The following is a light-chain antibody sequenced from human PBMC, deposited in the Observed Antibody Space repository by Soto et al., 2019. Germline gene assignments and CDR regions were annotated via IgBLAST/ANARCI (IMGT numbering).Light chain of an antibody. Sequence: QSVLTQPASVSGSPGQSITISCTGTSSDVGSYNLVSWYQQYPGKAPKLMIYEGSKRPSGVSNRFSGSKSGNTASLTISLLQAEDEADYYCCAHAGSSTSLYVFGTGTKVTVL. CDR1: SSDVGSYNL. CDR2: EGS. J-gene: IGLJ1*01. CDR3: CAHAGSSTSLYV. V-gene: IGLV2-23*01.